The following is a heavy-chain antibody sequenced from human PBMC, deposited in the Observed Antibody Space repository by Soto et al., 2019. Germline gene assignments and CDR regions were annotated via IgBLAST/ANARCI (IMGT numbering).Heavy chain of an antibody. CDR3: AREGDNSGYDQTYYFEY. V-gene: IGHV3-33*01. CDR2: IWYDGSNK. CDR1: GFTFSSYG. D-gene: IGHD5-12*01. J-gene: IGHJ4*02. Sequence: GWSLRLSCAASGFTFSSYGMHLVRQAPGKGLEWVAVIWYDGSNKYYADSVKGRFTISRDNSKNTLYLQMNSLRAEDTAVYYCAREGDNSGYDQTYYFEYWGKGTLVTVSS.